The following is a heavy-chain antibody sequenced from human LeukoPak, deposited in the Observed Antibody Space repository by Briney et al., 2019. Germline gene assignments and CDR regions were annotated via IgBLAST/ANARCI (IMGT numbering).Heavy chain of an antibody. CDR2: ISAYNGST. CDR3: ARDLGPDYYDSSGPDY. J-gene: IGHJ4*02. Sequence: ASVKVSCKASGYTFTSYGISWVRQAPGQGLEWMGWISAYNGSTNYAQKLQGRVTMTTDTSTSTAYMELRSLRSDDTAVYYCARDLGPDYYDSSGPDYWGQGTLVTVSS. CDR1: GYTFTSYG. V-gene: IGHV1-18*01. D-gene: IGHD3-22*01.